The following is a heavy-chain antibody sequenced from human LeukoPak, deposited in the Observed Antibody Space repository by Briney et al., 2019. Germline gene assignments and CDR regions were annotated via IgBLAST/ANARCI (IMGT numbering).Heavy chain of an antibody. D-gene: IGHD2-2*01. CDR1: GFTLSSYW. J-gene: IGHJ4*02. Sequence: SGGSLRLSCAASGFTLSSYWMHWVRQAPGKGLEWVSIVGGSGVKTYYADSVKGRFTISRDNSKNTVYLQMNSLRAEDTAVYYCAKRGDCSGTCTYDYWGQGTLVTVSS. V-gene: IGHV3-23*01. CDR2: VGGSGVKT. CDR3: AKRGDCSGTCTYDY.